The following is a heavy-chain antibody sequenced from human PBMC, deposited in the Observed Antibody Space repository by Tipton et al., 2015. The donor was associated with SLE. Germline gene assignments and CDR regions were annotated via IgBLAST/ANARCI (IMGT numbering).Heavy chain of an antibody. Sequence: GLVKPSETLSLTCTVSGGSISSYYWSWIRQPPGKGLEWIGYIYYSGSTNYNPSLKSRVTISVDTSKNQFSLKLSSVTAADTAVYYCARSLAVAGIFDYWGQGTLVTVSS. CDR1: GGSISSYY. CDR2: IYYSGST. V-gene: IGHV4-59*01. D-gene: IGHD6-19*01. CDR3: ARSLAVAGIFDY. J-gene: IGHJ4*02.